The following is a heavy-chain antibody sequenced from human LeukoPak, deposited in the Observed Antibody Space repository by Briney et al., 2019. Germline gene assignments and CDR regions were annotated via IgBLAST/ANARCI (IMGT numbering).Heavy chain of an antibody. V-gene: IGHV3-33*01. J-gene: IGHJ5*02. Sequence: PGGSLRLSCAASGFTFSSYGMHWVRQAPGKGLEWVAVIWYDGSNKYYADSVKGRFTISRDNSKNTLYLQMNSLRAEDTAVYYCARAGEMGALNREMDWFDPWGQGTLVTDSS. D-gene: IGHD1-26*01. CDR1: GFTFSSYG. CDR2: IWYDGSNK. CDR3: ARAGEMGALNREMDWFDP.